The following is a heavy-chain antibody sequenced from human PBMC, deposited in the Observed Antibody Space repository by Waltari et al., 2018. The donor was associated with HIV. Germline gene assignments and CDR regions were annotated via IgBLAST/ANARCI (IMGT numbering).Heavy chain of an antibody. D-gene: IGHD3-10*02. CDR2: ISGSGDIT. CDR3: AKDLGDYVWGMFTGAHFDS. Sequence: EVHLEQSGGNLVQPGGSLRLSCAASGFPFDTYAKNWVRQAPGKRLEWVSAISGSGDITYSAASVKGRFTISRDNSKNTVFLQMRSLRAEDTAVYYCAKDLGDYVWGMFTGAHFDSWGQGTLVTVSS. CDR1: GFPFDTYA. J-gene: IGHJ5*01. V-gene: IGHV3-23*04.